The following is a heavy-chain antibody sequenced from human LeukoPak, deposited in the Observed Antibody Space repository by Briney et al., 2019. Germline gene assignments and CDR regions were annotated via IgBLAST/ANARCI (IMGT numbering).Heavy chain of an antibody. J-gene: IGHJ3*02. D-gene: IGHD3-16*01. CDR2: ISYDGSNK. Sequence: GGSLRLSCAASGFTFSSYAMHWVRQAPGKGLEWVAVISYDGSNKYYADSVKGRFTISRDNSKNTLYLQMNSLRAEDTAVYYCASPVFRSQKGDDAFDIWGQGTMVTVSS. CDR1: GFTFSSYA. V-gene: IGHV3-30*04. CDR3: ASPVFRSQKGDDAFDI.